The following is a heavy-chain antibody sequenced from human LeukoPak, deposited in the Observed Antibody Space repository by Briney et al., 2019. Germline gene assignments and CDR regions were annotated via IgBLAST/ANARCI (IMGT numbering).Heavy chain of an antibody. CDR1: GYTFTGYY. J-gene: IGHJ6*03. CDR3: ARAGPYSSGWLRSGYYYYYMDV. V-gene: IGHV1-2*02. Sequence: ASVKVSCKASGYTFTGYYMHWVRQAPGQGLEWMGWINPNSGGTNYAQKFQGRVTITADESTSTAYMELSSLRSDDTAVYYCARAGPYSSGWLRSGYYYYYMDVWGKGTTVTVSS. CDR2: INPNSGGT. D-gene: IGHD6-19*01.